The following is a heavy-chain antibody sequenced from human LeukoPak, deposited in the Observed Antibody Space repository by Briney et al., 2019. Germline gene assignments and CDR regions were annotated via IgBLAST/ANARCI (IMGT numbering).Heavy chain of an antibody. CDR1: GGSISSYY. Sequence: SETLSLTCTVSGGSISSYYWSWIRQPAGKGLEWIGRIYTSGSTNYNPSLKSRVTMSVDTSKNQFSLKLSSVTAADTAVYYCARWNYYDSSGHPYDAFDIWGQGTMVTVSS. CDR3: ARWNYYDSSGHPYDAFDI. J-gene: IGHJ3*02. CDR2: IYTSGST. D-gene: IGHD3-22*01. V-gene: IGHV4-4*07.